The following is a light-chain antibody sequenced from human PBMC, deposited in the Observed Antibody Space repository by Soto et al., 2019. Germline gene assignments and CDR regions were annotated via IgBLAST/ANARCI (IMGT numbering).Light chain of an antibody. J-gene: IGKJ1*01. V-gene: IGKV1-9*01. CDR1: QGISSY. CDR3: QQLNNYPRT. Sequence: DIQLTQSPSFLSASVGDRVTITCRASQGISSYLAWYQQKPGKAPKLLISAASTWQSGVPSRFSGSESGTEFTLTISSLQPEDFATYYCQQLNNYPRTFGQGTKVEIK. CDR2: AAS.